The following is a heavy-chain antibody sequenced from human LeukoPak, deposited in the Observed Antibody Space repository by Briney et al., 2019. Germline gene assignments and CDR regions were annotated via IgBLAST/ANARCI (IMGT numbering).Heavy chain of an antibody. J-gene: IGHJ4*02. V-gene: IGHV3-48*03. CDR2: ISTSGDSM. D-gene: IGHD1-26*01. CDR3: ARGSGFVFDY. CDR1: GFTFSSYE. Sequence: PGGSLRLSCVASGFTFSSYEVNWVRQAPGKWLEWVSYISTSGDSMYYADSVKGRFTISRDNVKNSLFLQMNSLRAEDTAVYYCARGSGFVFDYWGQGTLVTVSA.